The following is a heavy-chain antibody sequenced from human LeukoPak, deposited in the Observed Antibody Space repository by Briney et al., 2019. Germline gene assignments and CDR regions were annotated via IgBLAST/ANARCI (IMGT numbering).Heavy chain of an antibody. Sequence: PGGSLRLSCAASGFTFDDYTMHWVRQVPGKVREWVSLISGVGVSTYYADSVKSRFTISRDNSKNSLYLQMNSLRAEDTALYYCAKDLGPSGAGWFDPWGQGTLVTVSS. CDR1: GFTFDDYT. J-gene: IGHJ5*02. CDR2: ISGVGVST. D-gene: IGHD7-27*01. CDR3: AKDLGPSGAGWFDP. V-gene: IGHV3-43*02.